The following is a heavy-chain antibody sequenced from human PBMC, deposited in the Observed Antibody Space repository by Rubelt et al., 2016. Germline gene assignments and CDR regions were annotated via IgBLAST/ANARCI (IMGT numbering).Heavy chain of an antibody. V-gene: IGHV3-30-3*01. J-gene: IGHJ4*02. Sequence: QVQLVESGGGVVQPGRSLRLSCVGSGFTFSTYAMPWVSQAPGRGLEWVAVISYDGGSEYYADFVKGRFTISRENSKNTLYLQMKSLTPDDAAVYYCARAVKVIRGSLVDFWGQGTLVTVSS. CDR3: ARAVKVIRGSLVDF. D-gene: IGHD3-10*01. CDR2: ISYDGGSE. CDR1: GFTFSTYA.